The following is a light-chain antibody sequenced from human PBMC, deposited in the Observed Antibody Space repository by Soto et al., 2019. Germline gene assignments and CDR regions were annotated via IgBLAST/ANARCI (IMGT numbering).Light chain of an antibody. CDR1: ESVSRC. Sequence: ESVLTQSPATLSLSPGERATLSCRASESVSRCLAWYQQKPGQAPRLLIYDATNRATGIPARFSGSGSGTDFPLTISSLEPEDFALYFCQQCSNWPPTFGQGTKVGIK. V-gene: IGKV3-11*01. J-gene: IGKJ1*01. CDR3: QQCSNWPPT. CDR2: DAT.